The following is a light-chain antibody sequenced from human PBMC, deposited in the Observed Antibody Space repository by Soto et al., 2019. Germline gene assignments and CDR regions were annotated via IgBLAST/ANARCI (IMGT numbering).Light chain of an antibody. J-gene: IGKJ1*01. CDR3: QQYGSSPPRT. CDR2: GAS. Sequence: EIELTQAPCSLSLSPGDRATLSCRASQSVSNDFLAWYQQKPGQAPRLLIYGASTRATDVPDRFSGSGSGADFTLTISILETEDFADYYCQQYGSSPPRTFGQGTKVDIK. CDR1: QSVSNDF. V-gene: IGKV3-20*01.